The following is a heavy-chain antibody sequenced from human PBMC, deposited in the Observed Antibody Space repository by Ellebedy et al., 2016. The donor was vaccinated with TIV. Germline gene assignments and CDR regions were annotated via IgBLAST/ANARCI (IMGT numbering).Heavy chain of an antibody. J-gene: IGHJ5*02. D-gene: IGHD3-22*01. V-gene: IGHV4-61*08. Sequence: SETLSLXCTVSGGSISSGGYYWSWIRQHPGKGLEWIGYIYYSGSTNYNPSLKSRVTISVDTSKNQFSLKLSSVTAADTAVYYCARITYYYDKDWFDPWGQGTLVTVSS. CDR3: ARITYYYDKDWFDP. CDR2: IYYSGST. CDR1: GGSISSGGYY.